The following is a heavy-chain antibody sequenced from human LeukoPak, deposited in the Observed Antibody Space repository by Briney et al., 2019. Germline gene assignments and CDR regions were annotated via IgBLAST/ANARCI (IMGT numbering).Heavy chain of an antibody. CDR2: IYYSGSA. V-gene: IGHV4-59*08. J-gene: IGHJ4*02. CDR3: ARVQGTQQRGIAS. Sequence: PSETLSLTCSVSGDSIRSYDWGWIRQPPGKGLEWIGNIYYSGSANYNPSLKSRVTISVDTSKNQLSLRLSPMTAADTAVYYCARVQGTQQRGIASWGQGTLVPVS. CDR1: GDSIRSYD. D-gene: IGHD6-13*01.